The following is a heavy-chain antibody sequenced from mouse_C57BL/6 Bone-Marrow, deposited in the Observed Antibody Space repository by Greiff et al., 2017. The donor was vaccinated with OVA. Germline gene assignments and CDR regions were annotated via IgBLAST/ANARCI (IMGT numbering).Heavy chain of an antibody. D-gene: IGHD2-3*01. Sequence: QVQLQQPGAELVRPGTSVKLSCKASGYTFTSYWMHWVKQRPGQGLEWIGVIDPSDSYTNYNQKFKGKATLTVDTSSSTAYMQLSSLTSEDSAVYYCARDDGYYGYAMDYRGQGTSVTVSS. V-gene: IGHV1-59*01. CDR2: IDPSDSYT. CDR1: GYTFTSYW. J-gene: IGHJ4*01. CDR3: ARDDGYYGYAMDY.